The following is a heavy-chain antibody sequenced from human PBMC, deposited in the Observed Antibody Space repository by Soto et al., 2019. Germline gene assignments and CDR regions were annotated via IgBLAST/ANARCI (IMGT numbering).Heavy chain of an antibody. V-gene: IGHV4-39*01. CDR1: GGSITDSAFS. CDR3: ATGDPCRGWFDP. Sequence: QLQLQESGPGLVKPSETLSLTCTVSGGSITDSAFSWGWIRQPPGKGLEWIASVSYSGGTFYNPSLKSRVTTSVDTSKNQFSLQLNSVTAEDTAVYRCATGDPCRGWFDPWGQGTLVRVS. J-gene: IGHJ5*02. D-gene: IGHD3-10*01. CDR2: VSYSGGT.